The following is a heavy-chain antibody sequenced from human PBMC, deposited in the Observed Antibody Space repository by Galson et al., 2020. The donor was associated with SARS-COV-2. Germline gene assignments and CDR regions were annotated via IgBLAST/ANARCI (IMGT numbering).Heavy chain of an antibody. J-gene: IGHJ4*02. Sequence: SLKISCAASGFTFDDYAMHWVRQAPGKGLEWVSGISWNSGSIGYADSVKGRFTISRDNAKNSLYLQMNSLRAEDTALYYCAKDTGDGYNYQWFDYWGQGTLVTVSS. CDR1: GFTFDDYA. V-gene: IGHV3-9*01. CDR3: AKDTGDGYNYQWFDY. CDR2: ISWNSGSI. D-gene: IGHD1-1*01.